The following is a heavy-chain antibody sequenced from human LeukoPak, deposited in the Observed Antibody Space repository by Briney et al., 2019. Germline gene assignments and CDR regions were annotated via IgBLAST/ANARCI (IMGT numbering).Heavy chain of an antibody. CDR1: GFTFSSYG. CDR2: ISYDGSNK. D-gene: IGHD3-16*02. V-gene: IGHV3-30*18. CDR3: AKDLIGIGFDP. Sequence: GGSLRLSCSASGFTFSSYGMHWVRQAPGKGLEWVAVISYDGSNKYYADSVKGRFTISRDNSKNTLYLQMNSLRAEDTAVYYCAKDLIGIGFDPWGQGTLVTVSS. J-gene: IGHJ5*02.